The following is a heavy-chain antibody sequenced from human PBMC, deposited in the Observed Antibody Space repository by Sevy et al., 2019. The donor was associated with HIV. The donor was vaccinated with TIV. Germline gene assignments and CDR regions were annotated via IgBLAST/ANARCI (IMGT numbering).Heavy chain of an antibody. CDR2: IKQDGGVT. V-gene: IGHV3-7*01. CDR1: GFSLNSYW. J-gene: IGHJ4*02. CDR3: VRAIAAYGSS. Sequence: GGSLRLSCAASGFSLNSYWMSWVRQAPGKGLEWVANIKQDGGVTYTEDSVKGRVTISRDNARNFLYLQMNSLRAEDTARYYCVRAIAAYGSSWGQGTLVTVSS. D-gene: IGHD6-13*01.